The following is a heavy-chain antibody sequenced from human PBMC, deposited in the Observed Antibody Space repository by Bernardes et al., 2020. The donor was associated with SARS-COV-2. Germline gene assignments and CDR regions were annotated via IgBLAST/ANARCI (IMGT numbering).Heavy chain of an antibody. CDR3: ARDGSGSYYDFDY. CDR1: GYTFTGYY. CDR2: INPNSGGT. V-gene: IGHV1-2*04. Sequence: ASVKVSCKASGYTFTGYYMHWVRQAPGQGLEWMGWINPNSGGTNYAQKFQGWVTMTRDTSISTAYMELSRLRSDDTAVYYCARDGSGSYYDFDYRGQGTLVTVSS. J-gene: IGHJ4*02. D-gene: IGHD1-26*01.